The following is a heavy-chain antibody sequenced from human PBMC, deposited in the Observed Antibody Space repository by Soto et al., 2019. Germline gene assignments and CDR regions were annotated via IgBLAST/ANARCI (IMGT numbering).Heavy chain of an antibody. D-gene: IGHD3-10*01. CDR2: INHSGST. Sequence: SETLSLTCAVYGGSFSGYYWSWIRQPPGKGLEWIGEINHSGSTNYNPSLKSRVTISVDTSKNQFSLKLSSVTAADTAVYYCARGRVTMVRGVIISFRYYYMDVWGKGTTVTVSS. CDR3: ARGRVTMVRGVIISFRYYYMDV. V-gene: IGHV4-34*01. CDR1: GGSFSGYY. J-gene: IGHJ6*03.